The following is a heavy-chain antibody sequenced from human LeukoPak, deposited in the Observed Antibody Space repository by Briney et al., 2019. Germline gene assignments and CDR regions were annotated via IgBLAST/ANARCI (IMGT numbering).Heavy chain of an antibody. J-gene: IGHJ4*02. Sequence: SVKVSCKASGGTFSSYAISWVRQAPGQGLEWMGGIIPIFGTANYAQKFQGRVTITADESTSTAYMELSSLRPEDTAVYYCARDKSGSNSFDYWGQGTLVTVSS. CDR3: ARDKSGSNSFDY. CDR2: IIPIFGTA. V-gene: IGHV1-69*01. CDR1: GGTFSSYA. D-gene: IGHD1-26*01.